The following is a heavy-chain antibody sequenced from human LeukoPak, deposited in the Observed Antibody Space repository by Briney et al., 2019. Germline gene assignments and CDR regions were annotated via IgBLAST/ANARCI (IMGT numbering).Heavy chain of an antibody. CDR1: GFTFSSYG. CDR2: INEDGTKK. J-gene: IGHJ4*02. V-gene: IGHV3-7*05. CDR3: ARLPLTAREHFDY. D-gene: IGHD1-1*01. Sequence: GRSLRLSCAASGFTFSSYGIHWVRQAPGRGLEWVANINEDGTKKYPVDSVKGRFTISRDNAKNSLYLQMNSLRAEDTAVYYCARLPLTAREHFDYWGQGTLVTVPS.